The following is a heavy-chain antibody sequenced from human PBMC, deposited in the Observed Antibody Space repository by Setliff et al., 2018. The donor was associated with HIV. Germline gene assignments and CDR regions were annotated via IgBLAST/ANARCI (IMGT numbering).Heavy chain of an antibody. J-gene: IGHJ4*02. CDR2: IIPIFGTA. CDR1: GGTFSSYA. CDR3: ARGDAAMVYFDY. Sequence: SVKVSCKASGGTFSSYAISWVRQAPGQGLEWMGGIIPIFGTANYAQKFQGRVTITADESTSTAYMELSSLRSEDTAVYYCARGDAAMVYFDYWGQGTLVTVSS. V-gene: IGHV1-69*13. D-gene: IGHD5-18*01.